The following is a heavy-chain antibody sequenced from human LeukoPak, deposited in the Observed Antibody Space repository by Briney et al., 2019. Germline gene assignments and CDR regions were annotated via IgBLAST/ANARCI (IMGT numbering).Heavy chain of an antibody. CDR1: GFTFDDYA. J-gene: IGHJ6*03. V-gene: IGHV3-43D*03. Sequence: GGSLRLSCAASGFTFDDYAMHWVRQAPGKGLEWVSLISWDGGITYYADSVKGRYTVSRDNAKNSLYLQMDSLRAEDTAVYYCARDPYSGGYGAYYYYYMDVWGKGTTVTISS. CDR3: ARDPYSGGYGAYYYYYMDV. D-gene: IGHD1-26*01. CDR2: ISWDGGIT.